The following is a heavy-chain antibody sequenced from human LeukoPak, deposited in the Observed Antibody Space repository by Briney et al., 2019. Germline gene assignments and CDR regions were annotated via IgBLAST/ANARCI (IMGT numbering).Heavy chain of an antibody. CDR2: VSASGTT. V-gene: IGHV4-61*02. Sequence: SDTLSLTCTVSGGPVSSGLYYWTSIRQPAGKGLEWVGRVSASGTTDSNPSLKSRVIISVEMSKNQCCLRLSAVTASDTAVYYCARLQYFDMDVWGKGTTVTVSS. CDR1: GGPVSSGLYY. D-gene: IGHD4-11*01. CDR3: ARLQYFDMDV. J-gene: IGHJ6*03.